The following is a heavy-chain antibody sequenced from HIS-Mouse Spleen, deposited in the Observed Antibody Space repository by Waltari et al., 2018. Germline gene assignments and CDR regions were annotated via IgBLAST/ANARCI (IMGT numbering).Heavy chain of an antibody. D-gene: IGHD3-9*01. CDR2: IRSKANSYAT. V-gene: IGHV3-73*02. CDR3: TRRRLTGDSCGDAFDI. CDR1: GFTFSGSA. Sequence: EVQLVESGGGLVQPGGSLKLSCAASGFTFSGSAIHLVRQASGNGLEWVGSIRSKANSYATAYAASVKGRFTISRDDSKNTAYLQMNSLKTEDTAVYYCTRRRLTGDSCGDAFDIWGQGTMVTVSS. J-gene: IGHJ3*02.